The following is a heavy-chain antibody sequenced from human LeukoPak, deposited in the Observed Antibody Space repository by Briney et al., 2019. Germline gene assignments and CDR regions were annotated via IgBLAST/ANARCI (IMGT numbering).Heavy chain of an antibody. Sequence: SETLSLTCTVSGGSISSSSYYWGWIRQPPGKGLEWIGSIYYSGSPYYNPSLKSRVTISIDTSKSRFSLKLSSVTAADTAVYYCARTSTLGDHFDYWGQGTLVTVSS. V-gene: IGHV4-39*07. CDR3: ARTSTLGDHFDY. CDR1: GGSISSSSYY. J-gene: IGHJ4*02. CDR2: IYYSGSP. D-gene: IGHD3-16*01.